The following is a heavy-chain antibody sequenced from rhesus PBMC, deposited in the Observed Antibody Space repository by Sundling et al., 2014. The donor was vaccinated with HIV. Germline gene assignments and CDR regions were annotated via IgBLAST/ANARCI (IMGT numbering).Heavy chain of an antibody. CDR2: ISESGGTT. Sequence: EVQLVESGGGLVKPGGSLRLSCVASGFTFSTYVMHWVRQAPGKGLEWVSVISESGGTTFYADSVRGRFTISRDNAKNSLFLQMNSLRAEDTAVYYCTANIWTGYLYYFVLLGPREVLVTVSS. CDR3: TANIWTGYLYYFVL. J-gene: IGHJ4*01. D-gene: IGHD3-3*01. V-gene: IGHV3-100*01. CDR1: GFTFSTYV.